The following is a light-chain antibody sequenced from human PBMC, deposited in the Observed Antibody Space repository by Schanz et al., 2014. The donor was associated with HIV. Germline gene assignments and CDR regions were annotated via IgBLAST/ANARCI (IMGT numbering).Light chain of an antibody. CDR1: QGISSW. CDR3: QQSNTYPLT. Sequence: DIQVTQSPSSVSASVGDRVTITCRASQGISSWFAWYQQKPGKAPKLLIYAASSLQSGVPSRFSGSGSGTDFTLTISGLQPDDFGTYYCQQSNTYPLTFGGGTKVEIK. CDR2: AAS. V-gene: IGKV1D-16*01. J-gene: IGKJ4*01.